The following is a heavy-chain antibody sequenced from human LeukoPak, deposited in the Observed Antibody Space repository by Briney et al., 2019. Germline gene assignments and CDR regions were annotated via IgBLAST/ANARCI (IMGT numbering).Heavy chain of an antibody. CDR2: ISFDGDDT. J-gene: IGHJ3*02. CDR1: GFTFSNYA. CDR3: AKDAISMNGIWDAFDI. Sequence: GGSLRLSCAAPGFTFSNYAMNWVRQAPGKGLEWVSSISFDGDDTYYTDSVKGRFTISRDNSKSTLLLQMNSLRAEDTAVYYCAKDAISMNGIWDAFDIWGQGTMITVSS. V-gene: IGHV3-23*01. D-gene: IGHD3-22*01.